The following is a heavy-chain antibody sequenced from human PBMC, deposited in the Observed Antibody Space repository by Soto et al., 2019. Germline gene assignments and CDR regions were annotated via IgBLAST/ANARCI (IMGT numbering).Heavy chain of an antibody. CDR2: ISYDGSNK. Sequence: GGSLRLSCAASGFTFSSYAMHWVRQAPGKGLEWVAVISYDGSNKYYADSVKGRFTISRDNSKNTLYLQMNSLRAEDTVVYYCARDRGIAASVRPHPRNWFDPWGQGTLVTVSS. CDR1: GFTFSSYA. J-gene: IGHJ5*02. CDR3: ARDRGIAASVRPHPRNWFDP. V-gene: IGHV3-30-3*01. D-gene: IGHD6-25*01.